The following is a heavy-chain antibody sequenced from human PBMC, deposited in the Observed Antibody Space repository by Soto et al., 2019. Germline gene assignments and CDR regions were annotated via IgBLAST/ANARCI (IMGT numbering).Heavy chain of an antibody. D-gene: IGHD6-19*01. CDR2: IVVGSGNT. CDR3: AKVPFTSSWYQQPMDV. Sequence: SVKVSCKASGFTFTSSAVQWVRQARVQRLEWIGWIVVGSGNTNYAQKFQERVTITRDMSTSTAYMELRSLRAEDTAVYYCAKVPFTSSWYQQPMDVWGQGTTVTVSS. V-gene: IGHV1-58*01. CDR1: GFTFTSSA. J-gene: IGHJ6*02.